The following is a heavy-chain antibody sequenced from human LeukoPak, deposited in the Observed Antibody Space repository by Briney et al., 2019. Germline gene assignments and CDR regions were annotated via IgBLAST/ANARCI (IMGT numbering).Heavy chain of an antibody. CDR3: ATDFYDST. CDR2: IRSNSDGGTI. CDR1: GFTFSNAW. J-gene: IGHJ5*02. V-gene: IGHV3-15*07. Sequence: PGGSLRLSCATSGFTFSNAWMNWVRQAPGKGLEWVGRIRSNSDGGTIDYAAPVKGRFTLSRDDSKTTLYLQMNSLQTEDTAVYYCATDFYDSTWGQGTLVTVST. D-gene: IGHD3-22*01.